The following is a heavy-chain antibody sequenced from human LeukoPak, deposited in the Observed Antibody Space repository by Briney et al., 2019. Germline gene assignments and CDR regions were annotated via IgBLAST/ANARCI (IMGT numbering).Heavy chain of an antibody. CDR2: IYSGGST. CDR3: ARGISGDALDF. D-gene: IGHD1-26*01. V-gene: IGHV3-53*01. Sequence: PGGPLRLSCAASGFTVSSNSMSWVRQAPGKGLEWVSIIYSGGSTYYADSVKGRFTISRDNSKNTLYLQMNSLRAEHTAVYYCARGISGDALDFWGQGTMVTVSS. CDR1: GFTVSSNS. J-gene: IGHJ3*01.